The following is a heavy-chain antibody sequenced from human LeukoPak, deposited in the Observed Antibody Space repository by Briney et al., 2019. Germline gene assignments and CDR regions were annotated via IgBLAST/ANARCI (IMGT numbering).Heavy chain of an antibody. V-gene: IGHV3-66*01. Sequence: GGSLRLSCAASEFSVGSNYMTWVRQAPGKGLEWVSLIYSGGSTYYADSVKGRFTISRDNSKNTLYLQMNSLRAEDTAVYYCAKGGEAAAGFFDYWGQGTLVTVSS. D-gene: IGHD6-13*01. J-gene: IGHJ4*02. CDR3: AKGGEAAAGFFDY. CDR1: EFSVGSNY. CDR2: IYSGGST.